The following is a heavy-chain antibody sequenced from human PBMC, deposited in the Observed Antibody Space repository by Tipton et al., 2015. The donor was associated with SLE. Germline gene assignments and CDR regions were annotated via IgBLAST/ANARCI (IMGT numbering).Heavy chain of an antibody. J-gene: IGHJ4*02. CDR2: IIPIFGTA. D-gene: IGHD3-16*01. CDR1: GGTFSTYA. CDR3: ARETGEEGFDY. V-gene: IGHV1-69*05. Sequence: QLVQSGAVVKKPGSSVTVSCKASGGTFSTYAINWVRQAPGQGLEWMGGIIPIFGTANYAQKFQGRVTITTDGSTSTAYMELSSLGSEDTAVYYCARETGEEGFDYWGQGTLVTVSS.